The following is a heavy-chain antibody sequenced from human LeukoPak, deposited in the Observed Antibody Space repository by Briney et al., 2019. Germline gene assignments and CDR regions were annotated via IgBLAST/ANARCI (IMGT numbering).Heavy chain of an antibody. J-gene: IGHJ5*02. D-gene: IGHD1-26*01. CDR2: ISPKSGDT. CDR3: ARDGYSGRFDP. CDR1: GYTFTSYG. Sequence: ASVKVSCKASGYTFTSYGISWVRQAPGQGLEWMGWISPKSGDTKYAQKFQGRVTMTRDTSISTAYMELSWLRSDDTAVYYCARDGYSGRFDPWGQGTLVTVSS. V-gene: IGHV1-2*02.